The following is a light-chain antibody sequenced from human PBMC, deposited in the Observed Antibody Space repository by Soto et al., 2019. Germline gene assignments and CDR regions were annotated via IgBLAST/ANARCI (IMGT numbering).Light chain of an antibody. CDR1: QSVDNN. J-gene: IGKJ5*01. V-gene: IGKV3-15*01. CDR2: GSF. CDR3: QQYNDRPPIT. Sequence: EIVMTQSPVTLSSSPGESATLSCRASQSVDNNVAWYQQKPGQAPRLLIVGSFARATGIPARFSGSGSGSEFTLTSSGLQSEDFAVYYCQQYNDRPPITFGQGTRLEIK.